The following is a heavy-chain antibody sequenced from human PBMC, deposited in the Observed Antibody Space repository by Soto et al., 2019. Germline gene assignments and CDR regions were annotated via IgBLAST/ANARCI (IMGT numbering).Heavy chain of an antibody. J-gene: IGHJ6*02. Sequence: GASVKVSCKASGFTFTGQYIHWVRQAPGQGLEWMGWINTHSGSTKFAQKFQGRVTMTRDTSINTVYVEVSSLKSADTAVYYCARESPEDILLGLAAILDYYGMDVWGQGTTVTVSS. CDR3: ARESPEDILLGLAAILDYYGMDV. CDR1: GFTFTGQY. D-gene: IGHD2-2*01. V-gene: IGHV1-2*02. CDR2: INTHSGST.